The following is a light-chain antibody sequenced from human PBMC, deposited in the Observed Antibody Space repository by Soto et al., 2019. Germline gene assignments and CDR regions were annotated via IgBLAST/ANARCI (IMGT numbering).Light chain of an antibody. J-gene: IGKJ1*01. Sequence: DIQVPHSSSTLSAAVGNRCTITCRASQSISSWFAWYQQKPGKAPKLLIYDASSLESGVPSRFSGSGSGTEFTLTISSLQPDDFATYYCQQYNSDSTWTFGQGTKVDI. CDR3: QQYNSDSTWT. CDR1: QSISSW. V-gene: IGKV1-5*01. CDR2: DAS.